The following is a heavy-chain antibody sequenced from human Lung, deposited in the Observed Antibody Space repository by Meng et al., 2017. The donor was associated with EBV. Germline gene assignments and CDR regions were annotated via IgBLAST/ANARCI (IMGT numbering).Heavy chain of an antibody. CDR1: GYTFTGYY. D-gene: IGHD3-16*01. CDR2: INPQSGGA. CDR3: ARGSYGEGFDF. V-gene: IGHV1-2*06. Sequence: QGQLVQSGAEVGKPGASVKISCKASGYTFTGYYISWVRQAPGQGLEWMGRINPQSGGADYAQTFQGRVTMTRDPSITTAYMELSGLNSDDTAVYYCARGSYGEGFDFWGHGSLVTVSS. J-gene: IGHJ4*01.